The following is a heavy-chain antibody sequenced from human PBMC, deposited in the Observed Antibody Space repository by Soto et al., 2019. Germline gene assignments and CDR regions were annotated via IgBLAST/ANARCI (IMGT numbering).Heavy chain of an antibody. CDR2: ISGSGGIT. CDR3: ARALVVAVASMDY. D-gene: IGHD2-15*01. J-gene: IGHJ4*02. V-gene: IGHV3-23*01. Sequence: GGSLRLSCAASGFTFSSYAMSWVRQAPGKGLEWVSAISGSGGITYYADSVKGRFTISRDNSKNTLYLQMNSLRAEYTAVYYCARALVVAVASMDYWGQGTLVTVSS. CDR1: GFTFSSYA.